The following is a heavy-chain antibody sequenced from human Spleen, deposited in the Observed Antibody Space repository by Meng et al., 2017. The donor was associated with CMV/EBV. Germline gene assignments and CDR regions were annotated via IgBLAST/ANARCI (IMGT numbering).Heavy chain of an antibody. Sequence: QVQLQQWGAGLLKPSETLSLTCAVYGGSFSGYYWSWIRQPPGKGLEWIGEINHSGSTNYNPSLKSRVTMSVDTSKNQFSLKLSSVTAADTAVYYCATEKMGSMGYWGQGTLVTVSS. CDR2: INHSGST. CDR1: GGSFSGYY. J-gene: IGHJ4*02. CDR3: ATEKMGSMGY. D-gene: IGHD2-2*01. V-gene: IGHV4-34*01.